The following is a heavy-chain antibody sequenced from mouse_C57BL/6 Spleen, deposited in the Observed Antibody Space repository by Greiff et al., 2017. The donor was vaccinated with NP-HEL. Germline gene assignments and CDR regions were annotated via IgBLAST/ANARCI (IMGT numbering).Heavy chain of an antibody. CDR3: ARRSTVVAKDY. V-gene: IGHV1-42*01. CDR1: GYSFTGYY. Sequence: VHVKQSGPELVKPGASVKISCKASGYSFTGYYMNWVKQSPEKSLEWIGEINPSTGGTTYNQKFKAKATLTVDKSSSTAYMQLKSLTSEDSAVYYCARRSTVVAKDYWGQGTTLTVSS. J-gene: IGHJ2*01. CDR2: INPSTGGT. D-gene: IGHD1-1*01.